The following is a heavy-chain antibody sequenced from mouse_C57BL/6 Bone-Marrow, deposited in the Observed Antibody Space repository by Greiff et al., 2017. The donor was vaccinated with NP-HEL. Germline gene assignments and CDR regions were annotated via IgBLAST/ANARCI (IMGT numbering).Heavy chain of an antibody. CDR2: IDPENGDT. CDR3: TTLRVYYAMDY. V-gene: IGHV14-4*01. Sequence: EVQLQESGAELVRPGASVKLSCTASGFNIKDDYMHWVKQRPEQGLEWIGWIDPENGDTEYASKFQGKATITADTSSNTAYLQLSSLTSEDTAVYYCTTLRVYYAMDYWGQGTSVTVSS. J-gene: IGHJ4*01. CDR1: GFNIKDDY.